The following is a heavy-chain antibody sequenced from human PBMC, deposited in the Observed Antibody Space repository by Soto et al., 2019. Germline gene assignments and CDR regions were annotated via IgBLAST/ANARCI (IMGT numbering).Heavy chain of an antibody. J-gene: IGHJ4*02. D-gene: IGHD6-6*01. CDR3: ARARSSSSFSHFDY. Sequence: SGPTLVNPTQTLTLTCTFSGFSLSTSEMCVNWIRQPSGKALEWLARIGWDDDKYYNTSLKTRLTISKDTSKNQVVLTMTNVDPVDTATYYCARARSSSSFSHFDYWGQGTLVTVSS. CDR2: IGWDDDK. CDR1: GFSLSTSEMC. V-gene: IGHV2-70*11.